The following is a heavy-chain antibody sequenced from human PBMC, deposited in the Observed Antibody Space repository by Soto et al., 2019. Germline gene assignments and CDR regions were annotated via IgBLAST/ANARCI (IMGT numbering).Heavy chain of an antibody. CDR3: ARGATPRFGPFFYSSGYYYVSYYFDY. CDR1: GGSFSGYY. CDR2: INHSGST. D-gene: IGHD3-22*01. V-gene: IGHV4-34*01. Sequence: SETLSLTCAVYGGSFSGYYWSWIRQPPGKGLERIGEINHSGSTNYNPSLKSRVTISVDTSKNQFSLKLSSVTAADTAVYYCARGATPRFGPFFYSSGYYYVSYYFDYWGQGTLVTVSS. J-gene: IGHJ4*02.